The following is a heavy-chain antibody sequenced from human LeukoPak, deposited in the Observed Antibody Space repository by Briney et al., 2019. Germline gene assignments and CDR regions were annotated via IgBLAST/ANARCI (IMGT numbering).Heavy chain of an antibody. CDR2: ISSSSAVI. J-gene: IGHJ4*02. D-gene: IGHD3-16*02. CDR1: GFTFSSYA. CDR3: ARHTGGLSPYFDY. Sequence: GGTLRLSCAASGFTFSSYAMTWIRQAPGKGLEWVSFISSSSAVIYYADSVKGRFTVSRDNVKNSMFLQMNSLKAEDTAVYFCARHTGGLSPYFDYWGQGTLVTVSS. V-gene: IGHV3-21*06.